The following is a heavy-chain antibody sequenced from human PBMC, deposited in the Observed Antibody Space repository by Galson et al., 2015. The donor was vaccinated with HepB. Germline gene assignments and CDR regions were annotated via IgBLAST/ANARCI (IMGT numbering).Heavy chain of an antibody. CDR3: ARNPASYDYFHMDV. V-gene: IGHV3-48*01. Sequence: SLRLSCAASGVTIPSYSMNWVRKAPGKGLEWLAYISAGSTTVYYAASLRGRFTISTDNAKNFSYLHMNSLRGEDTAVYYCARNPASYDYFHMDVWGHGTTVTVSS. CDR2: ISAGSTTV. CDR1: GVTIPSYS. J-gene: IGHJ6*02.